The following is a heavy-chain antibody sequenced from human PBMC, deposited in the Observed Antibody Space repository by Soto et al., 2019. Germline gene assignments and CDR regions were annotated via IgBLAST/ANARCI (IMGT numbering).Heavy chain of an antibody. D-gene: IGHD1-1*01. Sequence: GGSLTLSCAASGFIFISHCFHWVRQPPGKGMGLVSHMGPDGSNRSDADSAQDRLTTFTDNATNTLYPQTNSPRTEATAVEYYVRDNNWSYDYWGQGILVTVSS. CDR3: VRDNNWSYDY. V-gene: IGHV3-74*01. CDR2: MGPDGSNR. CDR1: GFIFISHC. J-gene: IGHJ4*02.